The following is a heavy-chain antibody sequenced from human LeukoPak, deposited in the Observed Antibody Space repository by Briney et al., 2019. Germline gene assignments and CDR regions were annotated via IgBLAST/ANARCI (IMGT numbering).Heavy chain of an antibody. CDR2: MSGSGGST. CDR3: ARSGGGYSSGWFY. CDR1: GFTFSSHA. Sequence: GGSLRLSCAGSGFTFSSHAMSWVRQAPGKGLEWVSAMSGSGGSTYYADSVKGRFTISRDNSKNTLYLQMNSLRAEDTAVYYCARSGGGYSSGWFYWGQGTLVTVSS. V-gene: IGHV3-23*01. D-gene: IGHD6-19*01. J-gene: IGHJ4*02.